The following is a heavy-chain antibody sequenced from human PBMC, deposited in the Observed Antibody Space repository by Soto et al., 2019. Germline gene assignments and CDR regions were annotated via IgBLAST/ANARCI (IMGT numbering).Heavy chain of an antibody. J-gene: IGHJ6*01. Sequence: GGSLRLPGAAAGCTFSRYGMNWVRQSPGNGLEWVSHISPKSTYRKYADSVKGRFTISRDNTKNSLFTQMNSLGVHNTAVYHCARGGGGGLFERWG. CDR1: GCTFSRYG. CDR2: ISPKSTYR. CDR3: ARGGGGGLFER. V-gene: IGHV3-21*04. D-gene: IGHD2-21*01.